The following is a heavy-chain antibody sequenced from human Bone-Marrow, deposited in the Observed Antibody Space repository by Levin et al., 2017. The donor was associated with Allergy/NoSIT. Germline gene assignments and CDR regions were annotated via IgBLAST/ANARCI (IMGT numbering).Heavy chain of an antibody. J-gene: IGHJ4*02. Sequence: SETLSLTCTVSGESIDSGDYHWTWIRQPPGKGLEWIGYIYYSGSPHYNPSLKSRVTISVDTSKNQFSLRMNSVTAADTAVYFCDRAIDYYVPGRVHAYWGQGTLVIVSS. CDR3: DRAIDYYVPGRVHAY. CDR2: IYYSGSP. V-gene: IGHV4-30-4*01. D-gene: IGHD3-10*02. CDR1: GESIDSGDYH.